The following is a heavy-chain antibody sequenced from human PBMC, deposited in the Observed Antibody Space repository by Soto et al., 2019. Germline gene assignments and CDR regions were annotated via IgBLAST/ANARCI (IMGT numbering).Heavy chain of an antibody. CDR2: ISGSGGST. V-gene: IGHV3-23*01. Sequence: EVQLLESGGGSVQPGGSLRLSCAASGFTFSSYAMSWVRQAPGKGLEWVSAISGSGGSTYYADSVKGRFTISRDSSKNTLYLQMNSLRAEDTAVYYCAKDYYDSGSYYNYYYYYMDVWGRGTTVTVSS. D-gene: IGHD3-10*01. CDR3: AKDYYDSGSYYNYYYYYMDV. J-gene: IGHJ6*03. CDR1: GFTFSSYA.